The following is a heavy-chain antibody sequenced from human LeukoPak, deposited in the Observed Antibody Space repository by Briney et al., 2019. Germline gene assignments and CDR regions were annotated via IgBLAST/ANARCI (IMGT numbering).Heavy chain of an antibody. CDR1: GGSISSGGSY. D-gene: IGHD6-6*01. CDR3: ARAPTSIAARRTPRDAFDI. Sequence: SQTLSLTCTVSGGSISSGGSYWSWIRQHPGKGLEWIGYIYYSGSTYYNPSLKSRVTISVDTSKNQFSLKLSSVTAADTAVYYCARAPTSIAARRTPRDAFDIWGQGTMVTVSS. J-gene: IGHJ3*02. CDR2: IYYSGST. V-gene: IGHV4-31*03.